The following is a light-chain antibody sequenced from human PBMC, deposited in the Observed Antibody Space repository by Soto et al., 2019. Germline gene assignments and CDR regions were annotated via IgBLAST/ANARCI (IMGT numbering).Light chain of an antibody. CDR1: SSDVGGYTH. J-gene: IGLJ3*02. CDR2: EVS. V-gene: IGLV2-14*01. Sequence: QSALTQPASVSGSPGQSITISCTGTSSDVGGYTHVSWYQQHPGKAPKLIIYEVSDRPSGVSNRFSGSKSGNMASLPVSGLLSDDEADYYCNSSTGLNTWVFGGGTKLTVL. CDR3: NSSTGLNTWV.